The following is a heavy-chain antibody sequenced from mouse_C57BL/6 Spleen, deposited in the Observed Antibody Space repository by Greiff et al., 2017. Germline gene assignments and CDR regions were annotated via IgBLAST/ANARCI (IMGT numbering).Heavy chain of an antibody. Sequence: VKLMESGAELARPGASVKMSCKASGYTFTSYTMHWVKQRPGQGLEWIGYINPSSGYTKYNQKFKDKATLTADKSSSTAYMQLSSLTSEDSAVYYCARSGYYVDYAMDYWGQGTSVTVSS. J-gene: IGHJ4*01. CDR1: GYTFTSYT. CDR2: INPSSGYT. CDR3: ARSGYYVDYAMDY. V-gene: IGHV1-4*01. D-gene: IGHD2-3*01.